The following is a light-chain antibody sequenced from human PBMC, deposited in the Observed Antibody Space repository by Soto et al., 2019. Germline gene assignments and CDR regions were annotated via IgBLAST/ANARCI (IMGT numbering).Light chain of an antibody. CDR3: SSYTSSSTLLYV. J-gene: IGLJ1*01. V-gene: IGLV2-14*01. Sequence: QSALTQPASVSGSPGQSITISCTGTSSDVGGYNYVSWYQQHPGKAPKLMIYDVSNRPSGVSSRFSGSKSGNTASLTISVLQAEDEADYYCSSYTSSSTLLYVFGTGTKVTVL. CDR1: SSDVGGYNY. CDR2: DVS.